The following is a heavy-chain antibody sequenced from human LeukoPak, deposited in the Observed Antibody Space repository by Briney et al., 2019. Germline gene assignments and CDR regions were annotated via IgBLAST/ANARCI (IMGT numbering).Heavy chain of an antibody. D-gene: IGHD1-26*01. CDR2: IKQDGSEK. CDR1: GFTFSSYW. CDR3: ARVKTSYGATPNFDY. V-gene: IGHV3-7*01. J-gene: IGHJ4*02. Sequence: GGSLRLSCAASGFTFSSYWMSWVRQAPGKGLEWVANIKQDGSEKYYVDSVKGRFTISRDNAKNSLYLQMNSLRAEDTAVYYCARVKTSYGATPNFDYWGQGTQVTVSS.